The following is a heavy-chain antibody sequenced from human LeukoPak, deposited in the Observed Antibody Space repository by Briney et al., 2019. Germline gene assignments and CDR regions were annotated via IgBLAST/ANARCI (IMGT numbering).Heavy chain of an antibody. Sequence: GGSLRLSCAASGFTFSSYSMNWVRQAPGKGLEGVSSISSSSSYIYYADSVKGRFTISRDNAKNSLYLQMNSLRAEDTAVYYCARVGRWLQFDYWGQGTLVTVSS. V-gene: IGHV3-21*01. D-gene: IGHD5-24*01. CDR1: GFTFSSYS. J-gene: IGHJ4*02. CDR3: ARVGRWLQFDY. CDR2: ISSSSSYI.